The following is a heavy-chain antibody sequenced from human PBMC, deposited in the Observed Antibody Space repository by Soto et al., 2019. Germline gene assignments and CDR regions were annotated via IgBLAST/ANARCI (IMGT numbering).Heavy chain of an antibody. V-gene: IGHV5-51*01. CDR3: ARGADRYGNYYYYGMDV. D-gene: IGHD5-18*01. J-gene: IGHJ6*02. CDR2: IYPGDSDT. CDR1: GYSFTSYW. Sequence: GESLKISCKGSGYSFTSYWIGWVRQMPGKGLEWMGIIYPGDSDTRYSPSFQGQVTISADKSISTAYLQWSSLKASDTAMYYCARGADRYGNYYYYGMDVWGPGSTVTVSS.